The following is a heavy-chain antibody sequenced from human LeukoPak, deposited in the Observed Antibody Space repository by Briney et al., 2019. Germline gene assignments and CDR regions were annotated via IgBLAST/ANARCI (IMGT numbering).Heavy chain of an antibody. CDR3: EREAGAPRAFDF. V-gene: IGHV1-46*01. Sequence: ASVKVSCKASGYTFTSYYMHWVRQAPGQGLEWMGIINPSGGNTTYSQKFQGRVTMTRDTSTGTFFMELRSLRSEDTALYYCEREAGAPRAFDFWGQGTMVTMSS. CDR2: INPSGGNT. J-gene: IGHJ3*01. CDR1: GYTFTSYY. D-gene: IGHD1-26*01.